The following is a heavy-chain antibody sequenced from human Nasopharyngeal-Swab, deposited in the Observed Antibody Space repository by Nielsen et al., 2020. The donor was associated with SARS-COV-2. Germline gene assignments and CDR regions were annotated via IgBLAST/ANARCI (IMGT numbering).Heavy chain of an antibody. CDR2: IYNSGTT. CDR1: GDSISSNHYY. V-gene: IGHV4-39*07. Sequence: GSLRLSCTVSGDSISSNHYYWDWIRQPPGKGLEWIGTIYNSGTTYYNPSLKSRVTISVDTSKNQFSLKVNSVTAADTAVYYCARRSGWFMDYWGQGTLVTVSS. J-gene: IGHJ4*02. D-gene: IGHD6-19*01. CDR3: ARRSGWFMDY.